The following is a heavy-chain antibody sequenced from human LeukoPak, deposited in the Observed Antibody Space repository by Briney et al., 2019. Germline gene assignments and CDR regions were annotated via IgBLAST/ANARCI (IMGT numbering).Heavy chain of an antibody. CDR3: AELGITMIGGV. V-gene: IGHV3-11*04. D-gene: IGHD3-10*02. CDR1: GFTFSDYY. Sequence: GGSLRLSCAASGFTFSDYYMSWIRQAPGKGLEWVSYIGSSGRTIYYADSVKGRFTISRDNTKNSLYLQMNSLRAEDTAVYYCAELGITMIGGVWGKGTTVTISS. CDR2: IGSSGRTI. J-gene: IGHJ6*04.